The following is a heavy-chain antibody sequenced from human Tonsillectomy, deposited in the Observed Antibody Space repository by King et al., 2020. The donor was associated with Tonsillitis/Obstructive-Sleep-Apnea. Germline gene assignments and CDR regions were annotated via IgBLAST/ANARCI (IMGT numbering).Heavy chain of an antibody. CDR3: ARDLRSKSTVTPYYFDY. J-gene: IGHJ4*02. V-gene: IGHV3-48*03. CDR2: ISSSGSTI. Sequence: VQLVESGGGLVQPGGSLRLSCAASGFTFSSYEMNWVRQAPGKGLEWVSYISSSGSTIYYADSVKGRFTISRDNAKNPLYLQMNSLRAEDTAVYYCARDLRSKSTVTPYYFDYWGQGTLVTVSS. D-gene: IGHD4-17*01. CDR1: GFTFSSYE.